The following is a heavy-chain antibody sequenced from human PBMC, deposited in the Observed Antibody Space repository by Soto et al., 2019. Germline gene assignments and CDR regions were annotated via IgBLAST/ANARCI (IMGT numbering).Heavy chain of an antibody. CDR1: GGSISSGGYS. V-gene: IGHV4-30-2*01. J-gene: IGHJ5*02. Sequence: TSETLSLTCAVSGGSISSGGYSWSWIRQPPGKGLEWIGYIYHSGSTYYNPSLKSRVTISVDRSKNQFSLKLSSVTAADTAVYYCARVGIAAATLWFHPWGQGTLVTVSS. CDR2: IYHSGST. D-gene: IGHD6-13*01. CDR3: ARVGIAAATLWFHP.